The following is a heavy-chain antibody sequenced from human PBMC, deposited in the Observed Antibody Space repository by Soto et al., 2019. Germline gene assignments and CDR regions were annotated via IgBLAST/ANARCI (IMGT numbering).Heavy chain of an antibody. Sequence: QVQLVESGGGVVQPGRSLRLSCAASGFTFSSYGMHWVRQAPGKGLEWVAVISYDGSNKYYADSVKGRFTISRDNSKNTLYLQMNSLRAEETAVYYCAKGGGLSSGWSMGGGYWGQGTLVTVSS. CDR3: AKGGGLSSGWSMGGGY. D-gene: IGHD6-19*01. CDR1: GFTFSSYG. CDR2: ISYDGSNK. V-gene: IGHV3-30*18. J-gene: IGHJ4*02.